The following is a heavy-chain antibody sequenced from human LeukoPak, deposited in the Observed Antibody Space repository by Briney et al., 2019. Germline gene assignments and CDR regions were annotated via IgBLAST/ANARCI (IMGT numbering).Heavy chain of an antibody. CDR3: ARSGSLAWFDP. V-gene: IGHV4-59*01. D-gene: IGHD1-26*01. J-gene: IGHJ5*02. CDR1: GGSISSYY. Sequence: RASETLSLTCTVSGGSISSYYWSWIRQPPGKGLEWIGYIYYSGSTNYNPSLKSRVTISVDTSKNQFSLKLSSVTAADTAVYYCARSGSLAWFDPWGQGTLVTVSS. CDR2: IYYSGST.